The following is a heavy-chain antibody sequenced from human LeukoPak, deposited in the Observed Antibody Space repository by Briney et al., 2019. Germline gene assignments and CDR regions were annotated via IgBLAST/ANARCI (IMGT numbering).Heavy chain of an antibody. CDR1: GYTFTNYY. J-gene: IGHJ4*02. V-gene: IGHV1-2*02. CDR2: FNPNSGAT. D-gene: IGHD1-1*01. CDR3: AREGREFGPHKLAGFDY. Sequence: ASVKVSRKTSGYTFTNYYMHWVRQAPGQGLEWMGWFNPNSGATNYAQNFQGRVTMTRDTSITTAYMELSGLRSDDTAVYYCAREGREFGPHKLAGFDYWGQGTLVTVSS.